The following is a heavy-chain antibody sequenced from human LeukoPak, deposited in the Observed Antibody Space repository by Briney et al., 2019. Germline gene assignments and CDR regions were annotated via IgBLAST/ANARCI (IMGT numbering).Heavy chain of an antibody. D-gene: IGHD1-14*01. J-gene: IGHJ5*02. Sequence: KSSETLSLTCAVSGYSIISGNYWGWIRQPPGKGLEWIGTIYHSGSTYYNPSLKSRVTISVDTSKNQFSLKLSSVTAADTAVYYCARDPNQYNWFDPWGQGTLVTVSS. CDR1: GYSIISGNY. CDR3: ARDPNQYNWFDP. V-gene: IGHV4-38-2*02. CDR2: IYHSGST.